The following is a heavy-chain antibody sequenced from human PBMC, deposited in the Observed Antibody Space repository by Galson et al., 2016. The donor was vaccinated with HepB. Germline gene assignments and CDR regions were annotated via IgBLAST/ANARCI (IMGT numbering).Heavy chain of an antibody. D-gene: IGHD6-13*01. CDR1: GFSFSSYP. CDR2: NTTNGDDT. Sequence: SLRLSCAASGFSFSSYPMHWVRPAPGKGLEYVSDNTTNGDDTKYADSVKGRFTIFRDNSKNTLYLQMRSLTAEDTAVYYCVKSNLAAPGGFYGMDVWGQGTTVTVSS. J-gene: IGHJ6*02. CDR3: VKSNLAAPGGFYGMDV. V-gene: IGHV3-64D*06.